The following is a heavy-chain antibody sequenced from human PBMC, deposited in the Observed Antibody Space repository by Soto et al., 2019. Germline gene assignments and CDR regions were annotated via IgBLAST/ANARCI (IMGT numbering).Heavy chain of an antibody. CDR2: INGDGSRI. Sequence: EVQLVEFGGGLVQPGGSLRLSCAASGFPFSGYWMHWVRQAPGKGLVWVSRINGDGSRINYADSVKGRFTISRDNAENTLYLQMNSLRDEDTAVYYCARDVENDGNYYIDARGKGTTVTVSS. V-gene: IGHV3-74*01. D-gene: IGHD1-1*01. CDR1: GFPFSGYW. J-gene: IGHJ6*03. CDR3: ARDVENDGNYYIDA.